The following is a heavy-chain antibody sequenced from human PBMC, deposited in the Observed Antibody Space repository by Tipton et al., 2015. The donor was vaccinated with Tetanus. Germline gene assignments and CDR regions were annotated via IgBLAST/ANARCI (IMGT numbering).Heavy chain of an antibody. CDR3: ARVVIWFGAPPSHFDY. CDR2: IYNSGST. J-gene: IGHJ4*02. V-gene: IGHV4-30-4*01. Sequence: TLSLTCTVSGDSISSGDYYWSWIRQPPGKGLEWIGYIYNSGSTYYNPSLKSRITISVDTSKSQFSLKLSSVTAADTAVYYCARVVIWFGAPPSHFDYWGQGTLVTVSS. CDR1: GDSISSGDYY. D-gene: IGHD3-10*01.